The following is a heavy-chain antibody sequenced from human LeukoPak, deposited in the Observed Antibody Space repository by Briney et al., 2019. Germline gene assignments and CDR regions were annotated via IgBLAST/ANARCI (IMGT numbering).Heavy chain of an antibody. CDR1: GYTFTSYD. Sequence: ASVKVSCKASGYTFTSYDINWVRQATGQGLEWMGWMNPNSGNTGYAQKFQGRVTMTRNTSISTAYMELSSLRSDDTAVYYCAKERGRKLQWLAYDAFDIWGQGTMVTVSS. CDR3: AKERGRKLQWLAYDAFDI. J-gene: IGHJ3*02. D-gene: IGHD6-19*01. CDR2: MNPNSGNT. V-gene: IGHV1-8*01.